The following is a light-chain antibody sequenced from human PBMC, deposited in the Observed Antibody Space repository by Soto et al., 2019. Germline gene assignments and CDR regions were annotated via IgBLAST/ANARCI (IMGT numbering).Light chain of an antibody. CDR2: DAS. CDR1: QSISSY. V-gene: IGKV3-11*01. CDR3: QQRSNWPLT. Sequence: EVVMTQSPATLSVSPGERATLSCRASQSISSYLAWYQQKPGQAPRLLIYDASNRATGIPARFSGSGSGTDFTLTISSLEPEDSAVYYCQQRSNWPLTFGPGTKVDI. J-gene: IGKJ3*01.